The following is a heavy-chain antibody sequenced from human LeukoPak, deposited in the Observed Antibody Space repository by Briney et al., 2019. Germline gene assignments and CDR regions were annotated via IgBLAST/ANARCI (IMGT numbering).Heavy chain of an antibody. V-gene: IGHV4-4*07. J-gene: IGHJ6*03. Sequence: PSETLSLTCSVSGGAIISYYWSWIRQPAGKGPEWIGRIYPTGNTDYNPSLKTRVTMSTDLYKKQFSLRLRSVTAADTAFYYCARLKFYDSTGYSPGYYMDVWGKGTAVTVSS. CDR2: IYPTGNT. D-gene: IGHD3-22*01. CDR3: ARLKFYDSTGYSPGYYMDV. CDR1: GGAIISYY.